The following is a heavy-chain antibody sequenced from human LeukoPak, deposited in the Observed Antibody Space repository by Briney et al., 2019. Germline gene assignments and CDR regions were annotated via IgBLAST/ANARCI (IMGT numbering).Heavy chain of an antibody. CDR3: ARDAGAPSNYFDY. CDR2: INPNSGGT. V-gene: IGHV1-2*02. CDR1: GYTFTGYY. J-gene: IGHJ4*02. Sequence: ASVKVSCKASGYTFTGYYMHWVRQAPGQGLEWIGWINPNSGGTNYAQKFQGRVTMTRDTSISTAYMELSRLRSDDTAVYYCARDAGAPSNYFDYWGQGTLVTVSS. D-gene: IGHD3-10*01.